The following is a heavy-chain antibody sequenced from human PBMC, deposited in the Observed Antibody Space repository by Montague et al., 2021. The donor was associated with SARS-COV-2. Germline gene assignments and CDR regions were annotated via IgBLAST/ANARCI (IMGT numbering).Heavy chain of an antibody. CDR3: GRNFNL. J-gene: IGHJ3*01. D-gene: IGHD5-24*01. Sequence: SLRLSCAASGFTFSRHDMIWIRQAPGKGLEWVSPFTSDSLRIYYAESVKGRFTISRDNGRNSLYLQMDSLRTEDTAVYYCGRNFNLWGIGTLVTVSS. CDR1: GFTFSRHD. V-gene: IGHV3-21*06. CDR2: FTSDSLRI.